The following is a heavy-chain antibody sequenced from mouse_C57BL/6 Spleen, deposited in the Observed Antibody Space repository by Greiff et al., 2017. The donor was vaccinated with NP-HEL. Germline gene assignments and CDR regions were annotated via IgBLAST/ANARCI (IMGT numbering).Heavy chain of an antibody. CDR3: ARNYYGSSYDFDY. CDR2: INPSTGGT. Sequence: EVQLQQSGPELVKPGASVKISCKASGYSFTGYYMNWVKQSPEKSLEWIGEINPSTGGTTYNQKFKAKATLTVDKSSSTAYMQLKSLTSEDSAVYYCARNYYGSSYDFDYWGQGTTLTVSS. J-gene: IGHJ2*01. CDR1: GYSFTGYY. D-gene: IGHD1-1*01. V-gene: IGHV1-42*01.